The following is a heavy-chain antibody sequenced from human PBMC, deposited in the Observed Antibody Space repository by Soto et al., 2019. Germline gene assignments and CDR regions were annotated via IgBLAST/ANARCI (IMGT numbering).Heavy chain of an antibody. J-gene: IGHJ2*01. Sequence: SETLSRTCTVSGGSISSYYWSWNRQPAGKRLEWIGRIHTSGSSSYNPSLNSRVTMLVDTSKNQISLKLSSLPAADTAVSYCGRAVVSSSSLYYYFYLWGRGTLVTVSS. V-gene: IGHV4-4*07. CDR3: GRAVVSSSSLYYYFYL. CDR1: GGSISSYY. CDR2: IHTSGSS. D-gene: IGHD6-6*01.